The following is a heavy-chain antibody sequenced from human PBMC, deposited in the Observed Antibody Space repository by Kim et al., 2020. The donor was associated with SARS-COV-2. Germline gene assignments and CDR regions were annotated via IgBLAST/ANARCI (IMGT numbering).Heavy chain of an antibody. Sequence: GGSLRLSCAASGFTFSSYDMHWVRQATGKGLEWVSAIGTAGDTYYPGSVKGRFTISRENAKNSLYLQMNSLRAGDTAVYYCARGGRYSGSYYPHDAFDIWGQGPMGTVSS. CDR3: ARGGRYSGSYYPHDAFDI. CDR1: GFTFSSYD. CDR2: IGTAGDT. J-gene: IGHJ3*02. V-gene: IGHV3-13*01. D-gene: IGHD1-26*01.